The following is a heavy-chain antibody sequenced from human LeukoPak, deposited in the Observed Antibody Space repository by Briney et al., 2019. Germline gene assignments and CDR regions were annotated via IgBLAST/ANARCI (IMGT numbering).Heavy chain of an antibody. V-gene: IGHV5-51*01. CDR1: GYSFTSYW. J-gene: IGHJ3*02. D-gene: IGHD3-22*01. Sequence: GESLKISCKGSGYSFTSYWIGWVRQMPGKGLEWMGIIYPGDSNTRYSPSFQGQATISADKSISTAYLQWSSLKASDTTMYYCARTDYYDSSGYYYWSDAFDIWGQGTMVTVSS. CDR2: IYPGDSNT. CDR3: ARTDYYDSSGYYYWSDAFDI.